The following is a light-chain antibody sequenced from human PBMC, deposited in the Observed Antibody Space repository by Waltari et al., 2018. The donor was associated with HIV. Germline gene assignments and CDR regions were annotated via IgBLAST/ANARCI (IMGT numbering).Light chain of an antibody. CDR1: SSNIENDN. CDR3: VGWDSRLRGYV. CDR2: NVT. Sequence: QSVLTQPPSASGAPGQRVTISCSGSSSNIENDNVYWYQQFPGAAPKLLIYNVTQRPSGVPDRFTGSKSGTSASLAIGGLRSDDEADYYCVGWDSRLRGYVFGAGTKVTVL. J-gene: IGLJ1*01. V-gene: IGLV1-47*02.